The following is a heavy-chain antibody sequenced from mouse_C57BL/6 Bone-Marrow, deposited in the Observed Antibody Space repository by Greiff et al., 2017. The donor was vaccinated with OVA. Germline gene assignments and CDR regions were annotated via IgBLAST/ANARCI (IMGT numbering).Heavy chain of an antibody. CDR3: ARYYSNYEAWFAY. D-gene: IGHD2-5*01. V-gene: IGHV1-76*01. CDR1: GYTFTDYY. Sequence: VQLQQSGAELVRPGASVKLSCKASGYTFTDYYINWVKQRPGQGLEWIARIYPGSGNTYYNEKFKGKATLTAEKSSSTAYMQLSSLTSEDSAVYFCARYYSNYEAWFAYWGQGTLVTVSA. J-gene: IGHJ3*01. CDR2: IYPGSGNT.